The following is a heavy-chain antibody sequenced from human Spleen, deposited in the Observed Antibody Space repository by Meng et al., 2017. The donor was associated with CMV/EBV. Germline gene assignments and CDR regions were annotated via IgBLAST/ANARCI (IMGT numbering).Heavy chain of an antibody. Sequence: GSLRLSCTVSGGSSSSYYWSWIRQPPGKGLEWIGCIFYSGSTHYNSSLNSRVTISLDTSKNQFSLNLRSMTAADTAVYYCARGVDVWGQGTTVTVSS. CDR2: IFYSGST. CDR1: GGSSSSYY. J-gene: IGHJ6*02. V-gene: IGHV4-59*01. CDR3: ARGVDV.